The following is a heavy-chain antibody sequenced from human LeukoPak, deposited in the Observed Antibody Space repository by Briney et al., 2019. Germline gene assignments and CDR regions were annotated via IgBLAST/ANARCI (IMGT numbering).Heavy chain of an antibody. CDR2: TYYRSKWYN. J-gene: IGHJ1*01. Sequence: SQTLSLTCAISGDSVSSNSAAWNWIRQSPSRGLEWLGRTYYRSKWYNDYAVSVKSRITINPDTSKNQFSLQLNSVTPEDTAVYYCARAPARYYDSSDYSTHPGYFQHWGQGTLVTVSS. CDR3: ARAPARYYDSSDYSTHPGYFQH. V-gene: IGHV6-1*01. CDR1: GDSVSSNSAA. D-gene: IGHD3-22*01.